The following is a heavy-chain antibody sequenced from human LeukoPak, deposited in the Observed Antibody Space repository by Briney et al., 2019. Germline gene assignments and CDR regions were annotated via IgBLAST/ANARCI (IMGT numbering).Heavy chain of an antibody. V-gene: IGHV3-74*01. CDR2: INTDGSTT. Sequence: HPGGSLRLSCAASGFTFSNSWMHWVRQAPGKGPVWISLINTDGSTTIYADSVKGRFTISRDNAKNTLYLQMNSLRPEDTAVYYCARREGSGWYYFDYWGQGTLVTVSS. CDR3: ARREGSGWYYFDY. D-gene: IGHD6-19*01. CDR1: GFTFSNSW. J-gene: IGHJ4*02.